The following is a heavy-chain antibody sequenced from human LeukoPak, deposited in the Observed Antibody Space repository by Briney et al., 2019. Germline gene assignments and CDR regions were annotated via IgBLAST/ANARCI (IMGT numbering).Heavy chain of an antibody. CDR1: GGSISSSDYY. D-gene: IGHD2-2*01. CDR2: IYYSGTT. CDR3: ARAPFDPIVVVPAAMAEGHYYYYMDV. Sequence: PSETLSLTCTVSGGSISSSDYYWGWIRQPPGKGLEWIASIYYSGTTHYNPSHQSRVTMSVDTSKNQFSLKLSSVTAADTAVYYCARAPFDPIVVVPAAMAEGHYYYYMDVWGKGTTVTVSS. J-gene: IGHJ6*03. V-gene: IGHV4-39*01.